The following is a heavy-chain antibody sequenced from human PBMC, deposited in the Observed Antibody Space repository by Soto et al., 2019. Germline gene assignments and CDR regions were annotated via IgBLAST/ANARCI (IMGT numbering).Heavy chain of an antibody. J-gene: IGHJ3*01. Sequence: PSETLSLTCAVYGGSFSRYYWTWIRQPPGTGLEWIGEINHSGSTNYNPSLKSRVTISVDTSKNQFSLKLTSVTAADTAVYYCARPFYSSGWYIGLFWGQGTMVTVSS. CDR2: INHSGST. CDR1: GGSFSRYY. CDR3: ARPFYSSGWYIGLF. D-gene: IGHD6-19*01. V-gene: IGHV4-34*01.